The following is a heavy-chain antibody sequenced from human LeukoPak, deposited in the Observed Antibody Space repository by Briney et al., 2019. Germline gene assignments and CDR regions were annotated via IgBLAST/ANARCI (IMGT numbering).Heavy chain of an antibody. D-gene: IGHD2-21*02. V-gene: IGHV5-51*01. CDR1: GYSFTSYW. Sequence: GESLKISCKGSGYSFTSYWIGWVRQMPGKGLEWMGIIYPGDSDTRYSPSFQGQVTISADKSISTAYLQWSSLKASDTATYYCARHRIGYRGGDCYNNWFDPWGQGTLVTVSS. CDR3: ARHRIGYRGGDCYNNWFDP. J-gene: IGHJ5*02. CDR2: IYPGDSDT.